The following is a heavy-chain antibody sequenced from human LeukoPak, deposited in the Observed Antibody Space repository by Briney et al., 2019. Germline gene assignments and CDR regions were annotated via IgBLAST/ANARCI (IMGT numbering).Heavy chain of an antibody. D-gene: IGHD1-1*01. CDR2: INPNSGGT. V-gene: IGHV1-2*02. CDR3: ARVTTGVYGN. CDR1: GYTFTGYY. J-gene: IGHJ4*02. Sequence: ASVKVSCKASGYTFTGYYMHWVRQAPGQGLEWMGWINPNSGGTNYAQKSLGRVTMTRDTSISTAYMELSSLRSDDTAFYYCARVTTGVYGNWGQGTLVTVSS.